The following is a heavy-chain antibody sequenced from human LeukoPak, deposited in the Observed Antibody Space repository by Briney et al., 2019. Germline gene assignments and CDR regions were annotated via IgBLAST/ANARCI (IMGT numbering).Heavy chain of an antibody. Sequence: SETLSLTCTVSGGSISSYYWSWIRQSAGKGLEWIGRMHISGSTNYNPSLKSRGTMSVDTSKNQFSLKLSSVTAADTAVYYCARDKYYYDTRGYLFDYWGQGTLVTVSS. CDR3: ARDKYYYDTRGYLFDY. CDR1: GGSISSYY. J-gene: IGHJ4*02. CDR2: MHISGST. V-gene: IGHV4-4*07. D-gene: IGHD3-22*01.